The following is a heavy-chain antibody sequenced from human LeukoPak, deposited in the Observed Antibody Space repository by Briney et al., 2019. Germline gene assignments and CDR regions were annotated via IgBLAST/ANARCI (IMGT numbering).Heavy chain of an antibody. Sequence: GGSLRLSCAASGFTFSNYWMGWVRQAPGKGLEWVANIKQDGSEIYYVDSVKGRFTISRDTAKDSLYLQMNSLRAEDTAVYYCASPIVVVPAAIGDYWGQGTLVTVSS. V-gene: IGHV3-7*01. CDR3: ASPIVVVPAAIGDY. CDR1: GFTFSNYW. J-gene: IGHJ4*02. CDR2: IKQDGSEI. D-gene: IGHD2-2*02.